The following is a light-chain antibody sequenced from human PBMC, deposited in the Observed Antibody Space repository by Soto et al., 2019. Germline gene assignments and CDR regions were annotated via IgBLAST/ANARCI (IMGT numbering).Light chain of an antibody. CDR3: QQRRNWPLYT. J-gene: IGKJ2*01. CDR2: DAS. CDR1: QSVSSY. V-gene: IGKV3-11*01. Sequence: EIVLTQSPATLSLSPGERATLSCRASQSVSSYLAWYQQKPGQAPRLLIYDASNRATGIPARFSGSGSGTDFTLTISSLEPGDFAVYYCQQRRNWPLYTFGQGTKLEIK.